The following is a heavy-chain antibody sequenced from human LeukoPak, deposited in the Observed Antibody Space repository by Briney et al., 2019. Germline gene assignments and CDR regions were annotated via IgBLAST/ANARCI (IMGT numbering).Heavy chain of an antibody. V-gene: IGHV4-61*05. J-gene: IGHJ4*02. CDR1: GVSISSSSYY. CDR2: IYYSGST. Sequence: PSETLSLTCTVSGVSISSSSYYWSWIRQPPGKGLEWIGYIYYSGSTNYNPSLKSRVTISVDTSKNQFSLRLSSVTAADTAVYYCARHDSGSYYNAIDYWGQGTLVTVSS. CDR3: ARHDSGSYYNAIDY. D-gene: IGHD3-10*01.